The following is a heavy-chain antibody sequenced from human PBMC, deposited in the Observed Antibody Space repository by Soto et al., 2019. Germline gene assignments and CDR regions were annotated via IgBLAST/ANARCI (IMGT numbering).Heavy chain of an antibody. CDR1: GGSISSSSYY. CDR2: IYYSGST. J-gene: IGHJ4*02. Sequence: SETLSLTCTVSGGSISSSSYYWGWIRQPPGKGLEWIGSIYYSGSTYYNPSLKSRVTISVDTSKNQFSLKLSSVTAADTAVYYCAKDPYPPAGTNYFDYWGQGTLVTVSS. V-gene: IGHV4-39*02. CDR3: AKDPYPPAGTNYFDY. D-gene: IGHD6-19*01.